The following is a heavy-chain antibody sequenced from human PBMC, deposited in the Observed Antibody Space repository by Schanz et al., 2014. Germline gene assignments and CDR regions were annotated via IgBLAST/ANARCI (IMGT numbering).Heavy chain of an antibody. J-gene: IGHJ4*02. CDR3: ARDDGGGYNQIDY. V-gene: IGHV3-23*04. D-gene: IGHD5-12*01. CDR1: GFTFSDHW. Sequence: VQLVESGGALVQPGGSLRLSCSASGFTFSDHWMSWVRQPPGKGLEWVSAISGSGETTYYADSVKGRFTISRDNSENTLFLEMNSLRLEDTAVYYCARDDGGGYNQIDYWGQGSLVPVSS. CDR2: ISGSGETT.